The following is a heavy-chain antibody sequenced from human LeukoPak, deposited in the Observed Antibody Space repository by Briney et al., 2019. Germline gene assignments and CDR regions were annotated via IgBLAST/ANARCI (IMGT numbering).Heavy chain of an antibody. D-gene: IGHD2-2*01. J-gene: IGHJ6*03. V-gene: IGHV1-2*02. CDR2: INPNSGGT. CDR1: GYTFTGYY. Sequence: ASVKVSCKASGYTFTGYYMHWVRQAPGQGLEWMGWINPNSGGTNYAQKFQGRVTMTRDTSISTAYMELSRLRSDNTAVYYCARDAPLSTTSSYMDVGGKGTTVTVP. CDR3: ARDAPLSTTSSYMDV.